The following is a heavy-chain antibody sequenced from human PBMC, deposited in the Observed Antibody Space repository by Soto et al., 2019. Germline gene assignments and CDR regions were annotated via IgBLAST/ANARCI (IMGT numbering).Heavy chain of an antibody. Sequence: SETLSLTCTVSGGSISSYYWNWIRQPPGKGLEWIGYFSYSGSTNYNPSLMSRVTISEDTSQNQFSLKLSSVTAADTAVYYCARSLYYFDHWGPGTLVTVSS. J-gene: IGHJ4*02. CDR3: ARSLYYFDH. D-gene: IGHD3-16*01. CDR2: FSYSGST. V-gene: IGHV4-59*01. CDR1: GGSISSYY.